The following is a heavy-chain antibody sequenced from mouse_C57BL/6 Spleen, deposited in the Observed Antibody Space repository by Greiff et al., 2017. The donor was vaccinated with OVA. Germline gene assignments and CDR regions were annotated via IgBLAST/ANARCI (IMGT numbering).Heavy chain of an antibody. D-gene: IGHD1-1*01. V-gene: IGHV1-82*01. Sequence: QVQLQQSGPELVKPGASVKISCKASGYAFSSSWMNWVKQRPGKGLEWIGRIYPGDGDTNYNGKFKGKATLTADKSSSTAYMQLSSLTSEDSAVYFCARGGTTVVATGDYAMYYWGQGTSVTVSS. CDR2: IYPGDGDT. J-gene: IGHJ4*01. CDR3: ARGGTTVVATGDYAMYY. CDR1: GYAFSSSW.